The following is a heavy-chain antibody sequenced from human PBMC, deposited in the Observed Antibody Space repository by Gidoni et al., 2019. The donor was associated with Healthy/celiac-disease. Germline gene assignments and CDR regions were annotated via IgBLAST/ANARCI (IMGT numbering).Heavy chain of an antibody. J-gene: IGHJ4*02. D-gene: IGHD2-15*01. Sequence: SISSGDYYWSLIRQPPGKGLEWIGYIYYSGSTYYNPSLKSRVTITVDTSKNQFSLKRSSVTAADTAVYYCARGKWEYCSGGSGDSWGDKYYFDYWGQGTLVTVSS. CDR2: IYYSGST. V-gene: IGHV4-30-4*01. CDR1: SISSGDYY. CDR3: ARGKWEYCSGGSGDSWGDKYYFDY.